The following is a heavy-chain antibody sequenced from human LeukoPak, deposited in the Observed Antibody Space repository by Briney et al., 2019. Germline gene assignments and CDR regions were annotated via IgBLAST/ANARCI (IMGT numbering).Heavy chain of an antibody. CDR1: GFTFSSYS. Sequence: GGSLRLSCAASGFTFSSYSMNWVRQAPGKGLEWVSYISSSSSTIYYADSVKGRFTISRDNSKNTLYLQMNSLRAEDTAVYYCAKASNYGSGSYYPRGVDYWGQGTLVTVSS. J-gene: IGHJ4*02. V-gene: IGHV3-48*01. CDR2: ISSSSSTI. D-gene: IGHD3-10*01. CDR3: AKASNYGSGSYYPRGVDY.